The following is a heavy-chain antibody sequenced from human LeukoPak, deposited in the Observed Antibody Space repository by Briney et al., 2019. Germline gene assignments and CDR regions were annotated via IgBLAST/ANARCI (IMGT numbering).Heavy chain of an antibody. D-gene: IGHD6-13*01. V-gene: IGHV4-61*02. Sequence: NPSETLSLTCTVSGGSISSGSYYWSWIRQPAGKGLEWIGRLYTSGSTNYSPSLKSRVTISVDASKNQFSLRLTSVTAADTAVYYCARGVISSWSYYFDYWGQGTLVTVSS. CDR1: GGSISSGSYY. CDR3: ARGVISSWSYYFDY. CDR2: LYTSGST. J-gene: IGHJ4*02.